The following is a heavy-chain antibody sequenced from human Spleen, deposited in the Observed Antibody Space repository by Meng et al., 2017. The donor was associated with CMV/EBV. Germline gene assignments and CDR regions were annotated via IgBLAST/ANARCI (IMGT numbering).Heavy chain of an antibody. CDR3: ARGYCSSTSCQVLDAFDI. D-gene: IGHD2-2*01. CDR1: GFTVSSNY. Sequence: GGSLRLSCAASGFTVSSNYLSWVRQAPGKGLEWVSVIYSGGSTYYAASVKGRFTISRDNSKNTLYLQMNSLRAEDTAVYYCARGYCSSTSCQVLDAFDIWGQGTMVTVSS. CDR2: IYSGGST. V-gene: IGHV3-66*02. J-gene: IGHJ3*02.